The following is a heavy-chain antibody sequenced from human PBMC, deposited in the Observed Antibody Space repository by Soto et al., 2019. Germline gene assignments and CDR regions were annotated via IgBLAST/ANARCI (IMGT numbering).Heavy chain of an antibody. J-gene: IGHJ6*02. CDR3: ATEEQQLVLGNYYYYYGMDV. CDR1: GYTFTSYG. CDR2: ISAYNGDT. V-gene: IGHV1-18*01. Sequence: GASVKVSCKASGYTFTSYGISWVRQAPGQGLEWMGWISAYNGDTNYAQKFQGRVTMTEDTSTDTAYMELSSLRSEDTAVYYCATEEQQLVLGNYYYYYGMDVWGQGTTVTVSS. D-gene: IGHD6-13*01.